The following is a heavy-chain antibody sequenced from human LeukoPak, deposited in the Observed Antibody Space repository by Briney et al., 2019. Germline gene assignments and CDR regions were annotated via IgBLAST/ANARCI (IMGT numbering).Heavy chain of an antibody. D-gene: IGHD5-18*01. CDR2: ISSSSSYI. CDR3: ASTDTAMVNFDY. J-gene: IGHJ4*02. Sequence: GGSLRLSCAASGFTFSSYSMNWVRQAPGKGLEWVSSISSSSSYIYYADSVKGRFTISRDNAKNPLYLQMNSLRAEDTAVYYCASTDTAMVNFDYWGQGTLVTVSS. CDR1: GFTFSSYS. V-gene: IGHV3-21*01.